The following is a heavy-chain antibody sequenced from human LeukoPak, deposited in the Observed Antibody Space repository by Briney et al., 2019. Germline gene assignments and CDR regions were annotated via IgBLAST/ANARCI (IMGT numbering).Heavy chain of an antibody. CDR1: GDSISTYY. J-gene: IGHJ6*03. D-gene: IGHD6-19*01. CDR3: AREYSTGWSNYYYYYYMDV. V-gene: IGHV4-59*12. Sequence: PSETLSLTCTVSGDSISTYYWSWVRQPPGKGLEWIANINHIGSTSHNPSLKSRVTVFVDMSKNQFSLRLSSVTAADTAVYYCAREYSTGWSNYYYYYYMDVWGRGTTVTVSS. CDR2: INHIGST.